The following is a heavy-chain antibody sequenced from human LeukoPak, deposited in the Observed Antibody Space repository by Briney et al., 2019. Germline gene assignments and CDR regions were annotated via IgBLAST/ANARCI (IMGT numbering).Heavy chain of an antibody. D-gene: IGHD1-26*01. CDR1: GGTFSSYA. CDR3: ARMGARSSTSFDY. Sequence: GSSVNVSCKASGGTFSSYALIWVRQAARRGGEWMGRIIPILGIANYAQKFQGRVTITADKSTSTAYMELSSLRSEDTAVYYCARMGARSSTSFDYWGQGTLVTASS. CDR2: IIPILGIA. J-gene: IGHJ4*02. V-gene: IGHV1-69*04.